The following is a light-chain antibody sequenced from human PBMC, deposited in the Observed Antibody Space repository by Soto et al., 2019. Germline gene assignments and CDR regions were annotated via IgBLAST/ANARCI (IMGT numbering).Light chain of an antibody. CDR1: QSLVYSDVNTY. CDR2: KVS. CDR3: VQGTHWPLT. J-gene: IGKJ4*01. Sequence: EVVMTQSPLSLPVTLGQPASISCRSGQSLVYSDVNTYLNWFQQSPGQSPRRLINKVSNWDSGVPDIFSGSGSGTDFTLKISRVEAEVVGFSYCVQGTHWPLTFGGGTKVEIK. V-gene: IGKV2D-30*01.